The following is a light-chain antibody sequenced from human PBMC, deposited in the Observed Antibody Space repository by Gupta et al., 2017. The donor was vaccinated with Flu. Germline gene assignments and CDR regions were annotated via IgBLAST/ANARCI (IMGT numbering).Light chain of an antibody. CDR1: QGIGNY. J-gene: IGKJ4*01. Sequence: PSFLSASVGDRVTITCRASQGIGNYLVWYQQKPGKAPKLLIYAASTLESGVPSRFSGSGSGTEFTLTLISLQPEDFATYYCQQFYSYPLTFGGGTEVEIK. CDR2: AAS. CDR3: QQFYSYPLT. V-gene: IGKV1-9*01.